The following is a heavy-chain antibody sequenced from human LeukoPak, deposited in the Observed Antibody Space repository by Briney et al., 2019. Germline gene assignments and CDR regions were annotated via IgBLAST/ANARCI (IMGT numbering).Heavy chain of an antibody. CDR3: ARDLGHDPAPPVGV. CDR1: GFTFRRYS. D-gene: IGHD3-3*01. J-gene: IGHJ6*02. Sequence: GGSLTLSCAASGFTFRRYSMNWVRQAPGKGLEWVSSISSSSSYIYYADSVKGRFTISRDNAKNSLYLQMNSLRAEDTAVYYCARDLGHDPAPPVGVWGQGTTVTVSS. V-gene: IGHV3-21*01. CDR2: ISSSSSYI.